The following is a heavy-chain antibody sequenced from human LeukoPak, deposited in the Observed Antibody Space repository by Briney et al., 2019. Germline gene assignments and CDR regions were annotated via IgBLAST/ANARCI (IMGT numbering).Heavy chain of an antibody. V-gene: IGHV1-2*06. D-gene: IGHD3-10*01. Sequence: ASVKVSCKASGYTFTGYYLHWVRQAPGQGLEWMGRINPNSGGTNFAQKFQGRVTMTRDTSISTAYVELSRLRSDDTAVYYCARESGDGSGSYDYWGQGTLVIVSS. J-gene: IGHJ4*02. CDR2: INPNSGGT. CDR3: ARESGDGSGSYDY. CDR1: GYTFTGYY.